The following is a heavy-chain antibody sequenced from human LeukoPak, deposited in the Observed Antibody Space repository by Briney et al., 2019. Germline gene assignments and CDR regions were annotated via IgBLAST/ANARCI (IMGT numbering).Heavy chain of an antibody. CDR3: TRGRSSMVRGYYYYTYV. Sequence: SETLSLPCTVSGGSISSSSYYWGWSRQPPGKGLEWIGSIYYSGSTYYNPSLKSRVTISVDTSKNQFSLKLSSVTAADTAVYYCTRGRSSMVRGYYYYTYVSGKGTKFTISS. J-gene: IGHJ6*03. CDR1: GGSISSSSYY. CDR2: IYYSGST. V-gene: IGHV4-39*07. D-gene: IGHD3-10*01.